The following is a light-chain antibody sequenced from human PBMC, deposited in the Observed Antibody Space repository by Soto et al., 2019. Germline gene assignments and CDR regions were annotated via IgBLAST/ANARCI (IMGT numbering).Light chain of an antibody. CDR3: CSYAGTVAYV. Sequence: QSVLTQPASVSGSPGQSITISCTGTSSDVGNYDLVSWYQQHPGKAPKLILCEVNKWPSGISSRFSGSKSGNTASLTISGLQAEDEADYYCCSYAGTVAYVFGTGTKLTVL. V-gene: IGLV2-23*02. CDR1: SSDVGNYDL. J-gene: IGLJ1*01. CDR2: EVN.